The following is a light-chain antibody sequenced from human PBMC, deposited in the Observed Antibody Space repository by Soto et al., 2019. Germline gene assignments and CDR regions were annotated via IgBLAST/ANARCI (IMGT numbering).Light chain of an antibody. CDR2: AAS. J-gene: IGKJ5*01. CDR1: QSISSY. Sequence: DIQMTPPPSPLSASVGDRVTIPCRASQSISSYLNWYQQKPGKAPKLLIHAASSLQSGVPSRFSGSGSGTDFTLTISSLQPEDFATYYCQQSYSTPQTFGQGTRLEIK. V-gene: IGKV1-39*01. CDR3: QQSYSTPQT.